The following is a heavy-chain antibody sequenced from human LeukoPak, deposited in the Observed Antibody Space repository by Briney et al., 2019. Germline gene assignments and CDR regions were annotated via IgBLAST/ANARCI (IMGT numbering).Heavy chain of an antibody. J-gene: IGHJ3*02. V-gene: IGHV7-4-1*02. CDR3: ARLPHYDSSGYYYPLEDAFDI. CDR1: GYTFTSYA. Sequence: ASVKVSCKASGYTFTSYAMNWVRQAPGQGLEWMGWINTNTGNPTYAQGFTGRFVFSLDTSVSTAYLQISSLKAEDTAVYYCARLPHYDSSGYYYPLEDAFDIWGQGTMVTASS. D-gene: IGHD3-22*01. CDR2: INTNTGNP.